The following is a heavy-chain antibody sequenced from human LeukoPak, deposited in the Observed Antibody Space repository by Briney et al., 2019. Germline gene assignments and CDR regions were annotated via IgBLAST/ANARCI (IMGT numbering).Heavy chain of an antibody. V-gene: IGHV4-34*01. CDR3: ARIRCGRGQARCYNH. J-gene: IGHJ5*02. Sequence: SETLSLTCAVSGVSVSDYYWSWIRQSPERGLEWIGEVSPGGYTTYNPSLRSRVIISEDTSENQLSLNVTSVTAADTALYYCARIRCGRGQARCYNHWAQGSLVTVSS. D-gene: IGHD2-21*01. CDR2: VSPGGYT. CDR1: GVSVSDYY.